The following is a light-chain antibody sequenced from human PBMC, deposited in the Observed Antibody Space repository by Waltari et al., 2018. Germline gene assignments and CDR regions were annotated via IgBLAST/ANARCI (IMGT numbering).Light chain of an antibody. CDR3: QQYDGSVLT. Sequence: IVFTQSPDTLSLSPGERATLSCRASQSVSSLPFVWLQQKPGQAPRLVIYGTANRATGFPDRFSGSGSGTDFTLTISRLEPEDFAMYYCQQYDGSVLTFGGGTKVEL. CDR1: QSVSSLP. J-gene: IGKJ4*01. CDR2: GTA. V-gene: IGKV3-20*01.